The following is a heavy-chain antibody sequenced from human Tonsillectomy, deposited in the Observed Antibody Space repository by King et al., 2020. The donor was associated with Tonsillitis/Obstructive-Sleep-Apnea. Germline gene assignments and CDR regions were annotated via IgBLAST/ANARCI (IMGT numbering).Heavy chain of an antibody. CDR1: GGSISSTTYY. J-gene: IGHJ6*03. CDR2: IYYSGST. D-gene: IGHD3-10*01. V-gene: IGHV4-39*01. Sequence: QLQESGPGLVKPSETLSLTCTVSGGSISSTTYYWGWIRQPPGKGLEWIGSIYYSGSTYYNPSLKSRVTISVDTSKNQLSLKLSSVTAADKAVYYCRCGFGAHYYYYIDVWGKGTTVTVSS. CDR3: RCGFGAHYYYYIDV.